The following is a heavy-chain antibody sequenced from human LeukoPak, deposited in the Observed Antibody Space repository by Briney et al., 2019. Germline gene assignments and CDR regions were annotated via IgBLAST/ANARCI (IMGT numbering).Heavy chain of an antibody. CDR3: ARGRAAGTRRAFDI. Sequence: ASVKVSCKASGYTFTSYDINWVRQATGQGLEWVGWMNPNSGNTGYAQKFQGRVTMTRNTSISTAYMELSSLRSEDTGVYYCARGRAAGTRRAFDIWGQGTMVTVSP. D-gene: IGHD6-13*01. V-gene: IGHV1-8*01. J-gene: IGHJ3*02. CDR2: MNPNSGNT. CDR1: GYTFTSYD.